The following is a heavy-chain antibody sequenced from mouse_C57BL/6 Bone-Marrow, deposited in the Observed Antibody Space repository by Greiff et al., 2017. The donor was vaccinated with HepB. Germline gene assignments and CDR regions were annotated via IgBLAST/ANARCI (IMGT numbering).Heavy chain of an antibody. D-gene: IGHD1-1*01. CDR3: VRQPSYGYYAMDY. CDR2: IRSKSNNYAT. CDR1: GFSFNTYA. V-gene: IGHV10-1*01. Sequence: EVMLVESGGGLVQPKGSLKLSCAASGFSFNTYAMNWVRQAPGKGLEWVARIRSKSNNYATYYADSVKDRFTISRDDSESMLYLQMNNLKTEDTAMYYCVRQPSYGYYAMDYWGQVTSVTVSS. J-gene: IGHJ4*01.